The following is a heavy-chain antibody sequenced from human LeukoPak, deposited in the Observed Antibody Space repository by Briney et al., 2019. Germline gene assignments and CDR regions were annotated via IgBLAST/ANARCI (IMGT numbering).Heavy chain of an antibody. CDR3: ARRGYHDSSGYDY. J-gene: IGHJ4*02. CDR2: ISGRSADI. D-gene: IGHD3-22*01. CDR1: GFTFSSYA. V-gene: IGHV3-21*06. Sequence: GGSLRLSCSASGFTFSSYAMNWVRQAPGRGLEWVSSISGRSADIYYADSVKGRFTISRDNAKNSVFLQMNNLRVEDTAIYYCARRGYHDSSGYDYWGQGTPVTVSS.